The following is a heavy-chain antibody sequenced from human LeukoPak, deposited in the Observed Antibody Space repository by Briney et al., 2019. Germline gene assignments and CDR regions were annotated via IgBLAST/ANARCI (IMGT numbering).Heavy chain of an antibody. V-gene: IGHV1-18*01. Sequence: GASVKVSCKASGFTFTSYGISWVRQDPGQGLEWMRWISAYNGNTNYAQKLQGRVTMTTDTSTSTAYMELRSLRSDDTAVYYCARGGGSMTTVTNVDYWGQGTLVTVSS. CDR2: ISAYNGNT. D-gene: IGHD4-11*01. CDR1: GFTFTSYG. CDR3: ARGGGSMTTVTNVDY. J-gene: IGHJ4*02.